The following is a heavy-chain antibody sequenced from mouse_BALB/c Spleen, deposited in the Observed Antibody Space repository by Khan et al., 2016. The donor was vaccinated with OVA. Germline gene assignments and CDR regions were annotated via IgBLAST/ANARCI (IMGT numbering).Heavy chain of an antibody. CDR2: IWGGGST. V-gene: IGHV2-6-5*01. CDR3: AKGVCSYYFAVDY. D-gene: IGHD2-10*02. Sequence: QVQLQQSGPGLVAPSQSLSITCTVSGFSLTDYGVSWIRQPPGKGLEWLGVIWGGGSTYYNSALKSRLSISKDNSKSQVFLKMNSLQTDDTAMYYCAKGVCSYYFAVDYWGQGTSVTVSS. J-gene: IGHJ4*01. CDR1: GFSLTDYG.